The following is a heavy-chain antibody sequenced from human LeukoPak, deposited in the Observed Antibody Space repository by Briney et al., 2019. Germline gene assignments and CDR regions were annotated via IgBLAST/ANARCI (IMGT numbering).Heavy chain of an antibody. CDR3: ATASPLWSGYYKDPKYYYYYYMDV. Sequence: GASGKVSCRVSGYTLTELSMRLERQAPGKGLEWVGGFYPEDGETTYAQKFQGRVTMTEDTSRDTTYMELSNLRSEDTAVYYCATASPLWSGYYKDPKYYYYYYMDVWGKGTTVTVSS. V-gene: IGHV1-24*01. D-gene: IGHD3-3*01. CDR2: FYPEDGET. CDR1: GYTLTELS. J-gene: IGHJ6*03.